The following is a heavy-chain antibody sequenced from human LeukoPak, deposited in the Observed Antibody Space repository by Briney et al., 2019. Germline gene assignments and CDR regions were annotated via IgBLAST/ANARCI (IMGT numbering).Heavy chain of an antibody. D-gene: IGHD3-22*01. CDR1: GYTFTGYY. CDR2: INPNSGDT. V-gene: IGHV1-2*02. Sequence: VASVKVSCKTSGYTFTGYYMHWVRQAPGQGLEWMGWINPNSGDTNYAQKFQGRVTMTRDTSISTAYMELSRLRSDDTAVYYCARDSLYYYDSSGYPTYWGQGTLVTVSS. J-gene: IGHJ4*02. CDR3: ARDSLYYYDSSGYPTY.